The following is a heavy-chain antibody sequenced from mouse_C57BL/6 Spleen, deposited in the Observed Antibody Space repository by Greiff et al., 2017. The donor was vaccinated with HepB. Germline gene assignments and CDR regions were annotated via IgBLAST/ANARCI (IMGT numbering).Heavy chain of an antibody. J-gene: IGHJ2*01. D-gene: IGHD2-1*01. V-gene: IGHV1-52*01. CDR1: GYTFTSYW. CDR3: SRSVRNYYYFDY. Sequence: QVQLQQPGAELVRPGSSVKLSCKASGYTFTSYWMHWVKQRPIQGLEWIGNIDPSDSETHYNQKFKDKATLTVDKSSSTAYMQLSSLTSEDSAVYYCSRSVRNYYYFDYWGQGTTLTVSS. CDR2: IDPSDSET.